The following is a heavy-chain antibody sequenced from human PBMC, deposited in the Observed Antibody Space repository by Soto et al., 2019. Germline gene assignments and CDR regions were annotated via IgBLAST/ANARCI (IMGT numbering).Heavy chain of an antibody. V-gene: IGHV3-30-3*01. Sequence: QVQLVESGGDVVQPGRSLRLSCVASGFSFSTYAMHWVRQAPGRGLERVAVMSYAGNIKTYADSVKGRFTVSRDNSKNTLFLQMDGLRPDDTAVYYSALQQFLEYWGHGTLGTVSS. CDR1: GFSFSTYA. CDR2: MSYAGNIK. J-gene: IGHJ4*01. CDR3: ALQQFLEY. D-gene: IGHD6-13*01.